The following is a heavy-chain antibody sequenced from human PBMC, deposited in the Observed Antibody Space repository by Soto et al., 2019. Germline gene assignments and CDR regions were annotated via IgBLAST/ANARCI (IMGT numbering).Heavy chain of an antibody. V-gene: IGHV1-3*01. J-gene: IGHJ4*02. D-gene: IGHD6-19*01. CDR1: GYTFTSYA. Sequence: ASVKVSCKASGYTFTSYAMHWVRQAPGQRLEWMGWINAGNGNTKYSQKFQGSVTITRDTSASTAYMELSSLRSEDTAVYYCARDRPIAVAGIDYWGQGTLLTVSS. CDR2: INAGNGNT. CDR3: ARDRPIAVAGIDY.